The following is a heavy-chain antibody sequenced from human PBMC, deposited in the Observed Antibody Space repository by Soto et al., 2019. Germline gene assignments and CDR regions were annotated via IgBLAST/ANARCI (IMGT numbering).Heavy chain of an antibody. CDR2: ISSGGGTT. D-gene: IGHD3-10*01. Sequence: VQLVASGGGLVQPGGSLRLSCAASGLTFSSYEMNWVRQAPGKGLEWVSYISSGGGTTYYADSVKGRFTISRDNAKNSLYLQMNRLRGVETALYYCAGEYGSGFPVYWGQGTLLTVSS. CDR1: GLTFSSYE. V-gene: IGHV3-48*03. J-gene: IGHJ4*02. CDR3: AGEYGSGFPVY.